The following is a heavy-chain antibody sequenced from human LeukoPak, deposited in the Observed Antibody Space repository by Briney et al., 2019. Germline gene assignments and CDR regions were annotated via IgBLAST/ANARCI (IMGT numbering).Heavy chain of an antibody. CDR3: ARVTVYGDYGGGYYMDV. V-gene: IGHV3-53*01. D-gene: IGHD4-17*01. CDR2: IYSGGST. J-gene: IGHJ6*03. CDR1: GFTVSSKY. Sequence: GGSLRLSCAASGFTVSSKYMSWVRQAPGKGLEWVSVIYSGGSTYYTDSVKGRFTISRDNSKKTLYLQMNSLRAEDTAVYYCARVTVYGDYGGGYYMDVWGKGTTVTVSS.